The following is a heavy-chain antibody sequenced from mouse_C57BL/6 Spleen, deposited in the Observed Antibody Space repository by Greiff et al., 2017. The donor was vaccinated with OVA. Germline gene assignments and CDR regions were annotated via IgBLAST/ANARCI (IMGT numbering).Heavy chain of an antibody. J-gene: IGHJ2*01. CDR1: GYAFSSSW. Sequence: QVQLKQSGPELVKPGASVKISCKASGYAFSSSWMNWVKQRPGKGLEWIGRIYPGDGDTNYNGKFKGKATLTADKSSSTAYMQLSSLTSEDSAVYFCARSWLRRRDFDYWGQGTTLTVSS. V-gene: IGHV1-82*01. CDR2: IYPGDGDT. CDR3: ARSWLRRRDFDY. D-gene: IGHD2-2*01.